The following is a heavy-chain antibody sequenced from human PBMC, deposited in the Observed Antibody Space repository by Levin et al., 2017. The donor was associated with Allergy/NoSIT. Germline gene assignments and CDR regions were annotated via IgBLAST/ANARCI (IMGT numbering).Heavy chain of an antibody. CDR2: IYYSGST. V-gene: IGHV4-39*01. D-gene: IGHD6-6*01. CDR3: GRQGPFVPPDY. Sequence: ASETLSLTCTVSGGSMSSSSSYYWAWIRQPPGKGLEWIGAIYYSGSTYYNPSLKSRVTISVDTSKNQFSLKLSSVTAADTAVYYCGRQGPFVPPDYWGQGTLVIVSS. CDR1: GGSMSSSSSYY. J-gene: IGHJ4*02.